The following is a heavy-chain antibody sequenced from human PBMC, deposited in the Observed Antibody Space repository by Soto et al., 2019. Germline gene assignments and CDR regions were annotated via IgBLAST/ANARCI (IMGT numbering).Heavy chain of an antibody. CDR2: INPSGGST. V-gene: IGHV1-46*01. CDR3: ARGAADSSGWYGFFDY. CDR1: GYTFTSYY. D-gene: IGHD6-19*01. J-gene: IGHJ4*02. Sequence: GASVKVSCKASGYTFTSYYMHWVRQAPGQGLEWMGIINPSGGSTSYAQKFQGRVTMTRDTSTSTVYMELSSLRSEDTAVYYCARGAADSSGWYGFFDYWGQGTLVTVSS.